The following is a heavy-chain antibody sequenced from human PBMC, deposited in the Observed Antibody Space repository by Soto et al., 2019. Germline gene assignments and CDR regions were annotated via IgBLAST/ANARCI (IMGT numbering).Heavy chain of an antibody. V-gene: IGHV3-53*01. CDR3: ATNNTPGGMDV. CDR2: LSSGGRT. CDR1: GFTVSANY. Sequence: GGSLRLSCAASGFTVSANYMGWVRLAPGKGLEWVSVLSSGGRTYYPDSVEGRFTISGDNSKNTVYLHMHSLRAEDTAVYYCATNNTPGGMDVWGAGTTVTVSS. D-gene: IGHD1-20*01. J-gene: IGHJ6*04.